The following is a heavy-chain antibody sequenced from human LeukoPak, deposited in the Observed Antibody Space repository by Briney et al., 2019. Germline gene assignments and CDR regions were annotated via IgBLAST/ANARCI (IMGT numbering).Heavy chain of an antibody. J-gene: IGHJ4*02. D-gene: IGHD5-24*01. Sequence: GGSLWLSCAASGFTFSSYGFHWVRQAPGKGLEWVAVIWSDGSYKYYADSVKGRFTISRDDSKNTLYLQMNSLRAEDTAVYYCARDFSLQLFDYWGQGTLVTVFS. CDR2: IWSDGSYK. V-gene: IGHV3-33*01. CDR1: GFTFSSYG. CDR3: ARDFSLQLFDY.